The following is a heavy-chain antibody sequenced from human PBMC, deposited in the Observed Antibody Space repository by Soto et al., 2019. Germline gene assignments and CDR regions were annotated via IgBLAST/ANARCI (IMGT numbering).Heavy chain of an antibody. V-gene: IGHV4-61*01. D-gene: IGHD3-3*01. CDR1: GGTIDGANYY. J-gene: IGHJ6*02. CDR2: IYYSGST. CDR3: ARGADFWSGYSGMDV. Sequence: PFDALPLTSSVSGGTIDGANYYSRWTRQLPGKGLEWIGYIYYSGSTNYNPSLKSRVTISVDTSKNQFSLKLSSVTAADTAVYYCARGADFWSGYSGMDVWGQGTTVTVSS.